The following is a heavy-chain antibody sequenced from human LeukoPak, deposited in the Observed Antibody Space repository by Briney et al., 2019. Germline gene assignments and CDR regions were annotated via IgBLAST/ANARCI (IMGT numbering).Heavy chain of an antibody. D-gene: IGHD3-16*01. CDR3: ARVGSRDGAYGFDYFFGMDV. Sequence: ASVKVSCKASGGTFSSYAISWVRQAPGQGLEWMGRIIPIFGIANYAQKFQGRVTITADKSTSTAYLELSSLRSEDTAVYYCARVGSRDGAYGFDYFFGMDVWGQGATVTVSP. CDR2: IIPIFGIA. V-gene: IGHV1-69*04. CDR1: GGTFSSYA. J-gene: IGHJ6*01.